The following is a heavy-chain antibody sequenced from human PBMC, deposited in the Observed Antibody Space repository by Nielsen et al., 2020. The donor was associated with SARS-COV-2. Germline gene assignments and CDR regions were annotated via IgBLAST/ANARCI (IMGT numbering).Heavy chain of an antibody. CDR1: GGSISSSSYY. CDR3: ARDLIGADEYYFDS. D-gene: IGHD5-12*01. J-gene: IGHJ4*02. Sequence: SETLSLTCTVSGGSISSSSYYWGWIRQPPGKGLEWIGSIYYSGSTYYNPSLKSRVTISVDTSKNQFSLQLKSVTPEDTAVYYCARDLIGADEYYFDSWGQGTLVTVSS. CDR2: IYYSGST. V-gene: IGHV4-39*01.